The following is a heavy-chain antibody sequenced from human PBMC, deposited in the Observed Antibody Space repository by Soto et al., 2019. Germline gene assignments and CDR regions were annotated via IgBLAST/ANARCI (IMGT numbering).Heavy chain of an antibody. D-gene: IGHD2-2*01. V-gene: IGHV1-18*01. Sequence: QVQLVQSGAEVKKSGASVKVSCKASGYTFTSYGISWVRQAPGQGLEWMGWISAYNGNTNYAQKLQGRVTMTTDTSTSTAYMELRSLRSDDTAVYYCARWYQLPTGGLYYYYGMDVWGQGTTVTVSS. J-gene: IGHJ6*02. CDR1: GYTFTSYG. CDR3: ARWYQLPTGGLYYYYGMDV. CDR2: ISAYNGNT.